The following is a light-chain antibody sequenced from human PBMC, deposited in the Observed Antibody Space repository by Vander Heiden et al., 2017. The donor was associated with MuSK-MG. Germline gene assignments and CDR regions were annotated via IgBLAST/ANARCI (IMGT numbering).Light chain of an antibody. CDR2: LVS. CDR1: QSLLHSDGYYS. J-gene: IGKJ3*01. V-gene: IGKV2-28*01. Sequence: DIVMTQSPLSLLVTPGEPASISCRSSQSLLHSDGYYSLDWYLQKPGQSPQLLMYLVSNRASGVPDRFSGSGSGTDFTLKISRVEAEDVGVYYCMQALQTPRTFGPGTKVDI. CDR3: MQALQTPRT.